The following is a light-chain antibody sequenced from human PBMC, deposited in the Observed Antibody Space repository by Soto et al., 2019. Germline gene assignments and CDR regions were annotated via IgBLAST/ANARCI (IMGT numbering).Light chain of an antibody. V-gene: IGLV2-14*01. CDR1: SSDVGGYNY. J-gene: IGLJ1*01. CDR3: SSYTSSSTLGV. CDR2: EVS. Sequence: LTQPASVSGSPGQSITISCTGTSSDVGGYNYVSWYQQHPGKAPKLMIYEVSNRPSGVSNRFSGSKSGNTASLTISGLQAKDEADYYCSSYTSSSTLGVFGTGTKGTVL.